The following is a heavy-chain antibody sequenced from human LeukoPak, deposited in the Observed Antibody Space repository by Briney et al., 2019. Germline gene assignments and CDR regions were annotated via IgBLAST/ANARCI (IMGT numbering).Heavy chain of an antibody. J-gene: IGHJ4*02. D-gene: IGHD5-24*01. CDR2: ISSSGSTI. Sequence: PGGSLRLSCAASGFTFSDYYMSWIRQAPGKGLEWVSYISSSGSTIYYADSVKGRFTISGDNAKNSLYLQMNSLRAEDTAVYYCARVIKNTEMATRYWGQGTLVTVSS. CDR1: GFTFSDYY. CDR3: ARVIKNTEMATRY. V-gene: IGHV3-11*01.